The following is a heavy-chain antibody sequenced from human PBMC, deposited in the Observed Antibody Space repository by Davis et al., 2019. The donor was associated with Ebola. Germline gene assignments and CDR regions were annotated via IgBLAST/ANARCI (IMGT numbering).Heavy chain of an antibody. J-gene: IGHJ4*02. CDR3: AEGGTNNFLGAN. Sequence: GESLKISCAVSGLRFSDAWMSWVRQAPGGGLEWVAGISVTGADIKYADSVRGRFSISRDDSKNTLYLQMDSLRAEDTAVFYCAEGGTNNFLGANWGQGTLVTVSS. V-gene: IGHV3-23*01. CDR2: ISVTGADI. CDR1: GLRFSDA. D-gene: IGHD2-8*01.